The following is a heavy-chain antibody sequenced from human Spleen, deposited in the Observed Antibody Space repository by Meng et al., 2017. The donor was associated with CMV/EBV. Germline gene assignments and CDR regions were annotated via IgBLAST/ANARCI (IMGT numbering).Heavy chain of an antibody. V-gene: IGHV1-24*01. CDR1: GYTLNELP. CDR3: ATEGTGTNTNH. CDR2: FDPEDGET. D-gene: IGHD2-8*01. J-gene: IGHJ5*02. Sequence: ASVKVSCKVSGYTLNELPMHWVRQAPGKGLEWMGGFDPEDGETIYAQKFQGRVTMTGDTSTDTAYMELSSLRSEDTAVYYCATEGTGTNTNHWGQGTLVTVSS.